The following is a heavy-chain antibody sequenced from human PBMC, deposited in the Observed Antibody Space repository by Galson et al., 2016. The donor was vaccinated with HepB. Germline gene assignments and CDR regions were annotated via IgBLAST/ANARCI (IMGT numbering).Heavy chain of an antibody. CDR3: ASAYCYESRGYYRPYAY. CDR2: ISTINGYT. CDR1: GYTFIGYA. Sequence: SVKVSCKASGYTFIGYAISWVRQAPGQGLEWMGWISTINGYTNYAQKIQGRVTMTTDSSTTTAYMELRSLRPDDTAVYYCASAYCYESRGYYRPYAYWGQGTLVTVSS. J-gene: IGHJ4*02. V-gene: IGHV1-18*01. D-gene: IGHD3-22*01.